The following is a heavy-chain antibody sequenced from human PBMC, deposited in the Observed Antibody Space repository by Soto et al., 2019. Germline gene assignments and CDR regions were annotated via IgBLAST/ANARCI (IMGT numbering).Heavy chain of an antibody. J-gene: IGHJ6*02. CDR2: IIPIVDTA. CDR3: ARGYCSGGSCYGYYGMDV. Sequence: QVQLVQSGAEVKKPGSSVRVSCKASGGTFTSNSFSWVRQAPGQGLEWMGRIIPIVDTATYAQKFQDRVTITADRSTSTAYLELRSLRSGDTAVYYCARGYCSGGSCYGYYGMDVWGQGTTVTVSS. V-gene: IGHV1-69*08. CDR1: GGTFTSNS. D-gene: IGHD2-15*01.